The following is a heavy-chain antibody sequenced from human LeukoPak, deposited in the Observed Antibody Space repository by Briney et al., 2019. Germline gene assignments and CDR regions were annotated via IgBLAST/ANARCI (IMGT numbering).Heavy chain of an antibody. CDR1: GFTFSSYD. CDR3: ARGGSSGWYYFDY. CDR2: IGTAGDT. D-gene: IGHD6-19*01. V-gene: IGHV3-13*01. Sequence: PGGSLRLSCAASGFTFSSYDMHWVRQATGKGLERVSAIGTAGDTYYPGSVKGRFTISRENAKNSLYLQMNSLRAGDTAVYYCARGGSSGWYYFDYWGQGTLVTVSS. J-gene: IGHJ4*02.